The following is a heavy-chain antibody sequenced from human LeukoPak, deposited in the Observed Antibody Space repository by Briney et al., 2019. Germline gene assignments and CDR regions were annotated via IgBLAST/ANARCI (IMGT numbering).Heavy chain of an antibody. CDR3: AKGTTRYYFDY. CDR2: ISGPGGST. D-gene: IGHD2/OR15-2a*01. Sequence: GASLRLSCAASGFTFSSYAMSWVRQAPGKGLEWVSGISGPGGSTYYADSVKGRFTISRDNSKNTLYLQMNSLRAEDTAVYYCAKGTTRYYFDYWGQGTLVTVSS. J-gene: IGHJ4*02. V-gene: IGHV3-23*01. CDR1: GFTFSSYA.